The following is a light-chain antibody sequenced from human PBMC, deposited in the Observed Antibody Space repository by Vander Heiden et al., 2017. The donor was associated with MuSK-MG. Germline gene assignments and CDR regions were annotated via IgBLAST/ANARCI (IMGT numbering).Light chain of an antibody. Sequence: QSVLTQPPSVSGTPWQRFTITCSGSSSNIGSNNVNWYHQLPGTAPTLLIYSDDQRPSGVPDRFSGSKSGTSASLAISGLQSDDEADYYCAAWDDGVNVDVFGTGTEVTVL. CDR1: SSNIGSNN. J-gene: IGLJ1*01. CDR3: AAWDDGVNVDV. CDR2: SDD. V-gene: IGLV1-44*01.